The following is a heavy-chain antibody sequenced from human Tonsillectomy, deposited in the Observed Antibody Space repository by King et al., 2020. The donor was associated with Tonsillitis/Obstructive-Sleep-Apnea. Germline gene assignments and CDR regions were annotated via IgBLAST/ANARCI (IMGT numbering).Heavy chain of an antibody. CDR1: GFTFSSYA. D-gene: IGHD3-3*01. V-gene: IGHV3-23*04. CDR2: ISGSGGST. CDR3: AKHPWYYDFWSGYYTGWYFDY. Sequence: DVQLVEAGGGLVQPGGSLRLSCAASGFTFSSYAMSWVRQAPGEGLEWVSAISGSGGSTYFADSGKGRVTNSRENSKNTLYLQMNSLRAEDTAVYYCAKHPWYYDFWSGYYTGWYFDYWGQGTLVTVSS. J-gene: IGHJ4*02.